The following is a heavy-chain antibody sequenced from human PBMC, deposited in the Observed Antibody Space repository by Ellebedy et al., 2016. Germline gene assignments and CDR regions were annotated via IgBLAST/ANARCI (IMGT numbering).Heavy chain of an antibody. CDR3: ARDTEMVRGVPGYNAFDI. V-gene: IGHV1-2*04. D-gene: IGHD3-10*01. CDR1: GYTFTGYY. CDR2: INPNSGGT. Sequence: ASVKVSCKASGYTFTGYYMHWVRQAPGQGLEWMGWINPNSGGTNYAQKFQGWVTMTRDTSISTAYMELSRLRSDDTAVYYCARDTEMVRGVPGYNAFDIWGQGTMVTVSS. J-gene: IGHJ3*02.